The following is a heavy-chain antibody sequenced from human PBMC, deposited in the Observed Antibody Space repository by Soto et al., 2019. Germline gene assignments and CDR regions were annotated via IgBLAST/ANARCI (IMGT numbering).Heavy chain of an antibody. CDR3: ARELGYCSSTSCDYYYYYGMDV. Sequence: PSQTLSLTCAISGDSVSSNSAAWNWIRQSPSRGLEWLGRTYYRSKWYNDYAVSVKSRITINPDTSKNQFSLQLNSVTPEDTAVYYCARELGYCSSTSCDYYYYYGMDVWGQGTTVTVYS. D-gene: IGHD2-2*01. J-gene: IGHJ6*02. CDR2: TYYRSKWYN. CDR1: GDSVSSNSAA. V-gene: IGHV6-1*01.